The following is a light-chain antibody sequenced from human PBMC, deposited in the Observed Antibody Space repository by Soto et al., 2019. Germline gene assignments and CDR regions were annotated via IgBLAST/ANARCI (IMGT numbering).Light chain of an antibody. CDR2: KAS. CDR3: QNSRT. Sequence: DFQMSQSPSTLSASVGDRVTITCRASQSIDTWLAGYQQKPGKAPKLLIYKASSLEGGVPSRFSGSGSGTEFTLTISSLQADDFATYYCQNSRTFGQGTKVEIK. CDR1: QSIDTW. V-gene: IGKV1-5*03. J-gene: IGKJ1*01.